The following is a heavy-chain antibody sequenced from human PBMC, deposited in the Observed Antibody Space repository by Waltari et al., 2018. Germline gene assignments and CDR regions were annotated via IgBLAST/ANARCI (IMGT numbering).Heavy chain of an antibody. CDR3: ARSRIAVAGFNYFDY. Sequence: QVQLQESGPGLVKPSETLSLTCTVSGDPISSYYWSWIRQSPGKGLEWIGFIYYSGSTNYNPSLKSRVTMSLDMSKKQFSLELTSVTAADTGVYYCARSRIAVAGFNYFDYWGQGTLVTVSS. V-gene: IGHV4-59*01. D-gene: IGHD6-19*01. CDR2: IYYSGST. J-gene: IGHJ4*02. CDR1: GDPISSYY.